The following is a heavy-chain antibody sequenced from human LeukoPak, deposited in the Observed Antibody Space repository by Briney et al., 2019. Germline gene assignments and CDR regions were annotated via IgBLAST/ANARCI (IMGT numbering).Heavy chain of an antibody. D-gene: IGHD3-10*01. CDR3: ASHGSGPYNWFDP. CDR2: IYYSGST. V-gene: IGHV4-31*02. Sequence: LRLSCAASGFTFSSYAMHWVRQAPGKGLEWIGYIYYSGSTYYNPSLKSRVTISVDTSKNQFSLKLSSVTAADTAVYYCASHGSGPYNWFDPWGQGTLVTVSS. J-gene: IGHJ5*02. CDR1: GFTFSSYAMH.